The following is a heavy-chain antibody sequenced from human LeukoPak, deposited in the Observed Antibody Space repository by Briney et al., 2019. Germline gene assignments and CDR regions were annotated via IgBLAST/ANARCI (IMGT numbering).Heavy chain of an antibody. J-gene: IGHJ4*02. V-gene: IGHV1-2*02. CDR2: INPNSGGT. D-gene: IGHD5-18*01. CDR1: GYTFTGYY. CDR3: ARDAADTVRGGDY. Sequence: ASVKVSCKASGYTFTGYYMHWVRQAPGQGLEWMGWINPNSGGTNYAQKFQGRVTMTTDTSTSTAYMELRSLRSDDTAVYYCARDAADTVRGGDYWGQGTLVTVSS.